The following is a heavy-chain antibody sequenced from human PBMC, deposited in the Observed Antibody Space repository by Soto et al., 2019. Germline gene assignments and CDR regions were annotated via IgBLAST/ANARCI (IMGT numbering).Heavy chain of an antibody. V-gene: IGHV1-69*13. J-gene: IGHJ6*02. Sequence: ASVKVSCKASGGTFSSYAISWVRQAPGQGLEWMGGIIPIFGTANYAQKFQGRVTITADESTNTAYMELSSLRSEDTAVYYCARGGFGELFYYYYGMDVWGQGTTVTVSS. D-gene: IGHD3-10*01. CDR1: GGTFSSYA. CDR2: IIPIFGTA. CDR3: ARGGFGELFYYYYGMDV.